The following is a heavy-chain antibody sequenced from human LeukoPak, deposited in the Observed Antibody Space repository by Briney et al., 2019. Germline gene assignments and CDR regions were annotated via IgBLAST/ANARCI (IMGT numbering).Heavy chain of an antibody. CDR3: ARNPYYYYMDV. J-gene: IGHJ6*03. CDR1: DYSISSGYGYY. CDR2: IYHSGIT. Sequence: PSETLPLTCTVSDYSISSGYGYYWGWIRQPPGKGLEWIGNIYHSGITYYNHFNSSLKSRVTISIDTSKNQFSLQLNSVTPEDTAVYYCARNPYYYYMDVWGKGTTVTVSS. V-gene: IGHV4-38-2*02.